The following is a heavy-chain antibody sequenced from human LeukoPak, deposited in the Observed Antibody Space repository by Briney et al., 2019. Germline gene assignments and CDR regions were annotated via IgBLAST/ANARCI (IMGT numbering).Heavy chain of an antibody. CDR3: ARDIDTYYYDSSRDAFDI. CDR2: IRYDGSNK. J-gene: IGHJ3*02. CDR1: GFTFSRYG. D-gene: IGHD3-22*01. V-gene: IGHV3-30*02. Sequence: GGSLRLSCAASGFTFSRYGMHWVRQAPGKGLEWVAFIRYDGSNKYYADSVKGRFTISRDNAKNSLYLQMNSLRAEDTAVYYCARDIDTYYYDSSRDAFDIWGQGTMVTVPS.